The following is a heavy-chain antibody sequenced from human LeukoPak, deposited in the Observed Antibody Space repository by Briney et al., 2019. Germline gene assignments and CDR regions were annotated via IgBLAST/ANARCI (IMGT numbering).Heavy chain of an antibody. V-gene: IGHV3-23*01. CDR1: GFTFSSYA. CDR3: AKAWIQLWLLNY. J-gene: IGHJ4*02. D-gene: IGHD5-18*01. CDR2: ISGSGGST. Sequence: PGGSLRLSCAASGFTFSSYAMSWVRQAPGKGLEWVSAISGSGGSTYYADSVKGRFTTSRDNSKNTLYLQMNSLRAEDTAVYYCAKAWIQLWLLNYWGQGTLVTVSS.